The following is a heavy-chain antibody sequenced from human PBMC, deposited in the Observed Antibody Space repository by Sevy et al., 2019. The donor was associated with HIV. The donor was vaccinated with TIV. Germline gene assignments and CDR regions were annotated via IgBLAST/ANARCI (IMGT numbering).Heavy chain of an antibody. CDR1: GYTFTSYY. V-gene: IGHV1-46*01. CDR3: AGDTGTSITARPSAFDI. J-gene: IGHJ3*02. CDR2: ISPSGGSR. D-gene: IGHD6-6*01. Sequence: ASVKVSCKASGYTFTSYYMHWVRQAPGQGLEWMGMISPSGGSRSYAQKFQGRVTMTRDTSTSIVYMELSSLRSEDTAVYYCAGDTGTSITARPSAFDIWGQGTMVTVSS.